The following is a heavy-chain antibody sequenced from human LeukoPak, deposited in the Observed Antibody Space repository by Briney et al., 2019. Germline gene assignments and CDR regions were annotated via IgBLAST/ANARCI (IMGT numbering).Heavy chain of an antibody. CDR2: ISYDGSHK. CDR1: GFTSSSYA. CDR3: ARGVARSFDY. V-gene: IGHV3-30*04. J-gene: IGHJ4*02. D-gene: IGHD3-10*01. Sequence: PGRSLRLSCVASGFTSSSYAMHWVRQAPGKGLEWVAAISYDGSHKYYADSVKGRFTISRDNSKHTLFLQMSDLRVEDTAAFYCARGVARSFDYWGQGTLVTVSS.